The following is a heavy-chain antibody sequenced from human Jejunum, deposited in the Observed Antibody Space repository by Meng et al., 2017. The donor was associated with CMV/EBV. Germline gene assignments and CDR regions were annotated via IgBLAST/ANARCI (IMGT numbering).Heavy chain of an antibody. D-gene: IGHD3-16*01. CDR2: INPNTGDT. V-gene: IGHV1-2*02. J-gene: IGHJ5*02. Sequence: KASEYTFTDYYMQWVRQAPGQGLEWMGWINPNTGDTNYAQKFQGRVTMTRDMSINTVYMELTRLSSVTAADTAVYYCARGWGWFDPWGQGTLVTVSS. CDR1: EYTFTDYY. CDR3: ARGWGWFDP.